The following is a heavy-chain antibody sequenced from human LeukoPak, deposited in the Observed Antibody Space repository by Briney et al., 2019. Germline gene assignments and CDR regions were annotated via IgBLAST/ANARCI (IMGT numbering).Heavy chain of an antibody. V-gene: IGHV3-69-1*01. CDR2: ISGGT. J-gene: IGHJ4*02. CDR3: ARDGAGRINIAVPGGDS. D-gene: IGHD6-19*01. Sequence: GGSLRLSCAASGFTFSDYYMSWIRQAPGKGLEWVSAISGGTYSADSVRGRFTISRDNAKNSLFLQMNSLRAEDTATYYCARDGAGRINIAVPGGDSWGQGTLVSVSS. CDR1: GFTFSDYY.